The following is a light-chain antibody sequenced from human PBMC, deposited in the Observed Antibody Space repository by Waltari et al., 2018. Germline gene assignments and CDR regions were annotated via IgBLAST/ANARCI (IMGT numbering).Light chain of an antibody. CDR2: GAS. J-gene: IGKJ1*01. Sequence: IMLTQSPGTLSLSPGERATLSCRASQSISRYLAWYQQKPGQAPRLPIYGASTRATGSPDRFSGSGSGTDFSLTISGLEPEDSAVYYCQHHFRLPATFGQGTKVEIK. CDR1: QSISRY. CDR3: QHHFRLPAT. V-gene: IGKV3-20*01.